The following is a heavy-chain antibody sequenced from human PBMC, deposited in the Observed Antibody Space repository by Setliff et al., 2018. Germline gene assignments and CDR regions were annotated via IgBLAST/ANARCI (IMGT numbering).Heavy chain of an antibody. CDR2: IIPILGIA. J-gene: IGHJ4*02. D-gene: IGHD6-19*01. CDR1: GGTFSSYA. V-gene: IGHV1-69*10. CDR3: AREGGAYSSGGYYFDY. Sequence: SVKVSCKASGGTFSSYAISWVPQAPGQGLEWMGGIIPILGIANYAQKFQGRVTITTDESTSTAYMELSSLRSEDTAVYYCAREGGAYSSGGYYFDYWGQGTLVTVSS.